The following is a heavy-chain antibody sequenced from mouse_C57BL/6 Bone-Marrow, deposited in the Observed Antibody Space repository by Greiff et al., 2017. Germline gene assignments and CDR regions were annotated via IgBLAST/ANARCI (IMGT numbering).Heavy chain of an antibody. CDR2: IYPRSGNT. V-gene: IGHV1-81*01. D-gene: IGHD1-1*01. Sequence: QVQLQQSGAELARPGASVKLSCKASGYTFTSYGISWVKQRTGQGLEWIGEIYPRSGNTYYNEKFKGKETLTADKSSSTAYMELRSLTSEDFTVYFCARGKLYYYGSSRFDYWGQGTTLTVSS. CDR3: ARGKLYYYGSSRFDY. CDR1: GYTFTSYG. J-gene: IGHJ2*01.